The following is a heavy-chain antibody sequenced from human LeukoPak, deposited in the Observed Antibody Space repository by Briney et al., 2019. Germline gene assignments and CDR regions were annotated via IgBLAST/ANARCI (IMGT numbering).Heavy chain of an antibody. J-gene: IGHJ4*02. Sequence: GGSLRLSCVASGFTFSDYYMSWIRQAPGKGLEWVSYISSSGNTIHYADSVKGRFTISRDNAKNSLYLQMNSLRAEDTAVYYCARDRSHYDFWSGYFEGFDYWGQGTLVTVSS. CDR3: ARDRSHYDFWSGYFEGFDY. CDR1: GFTFSDYY. D-gene: IGHD3-3*01. V-gene: IGHV3-11*04. CDR2: ISSSGNTI.